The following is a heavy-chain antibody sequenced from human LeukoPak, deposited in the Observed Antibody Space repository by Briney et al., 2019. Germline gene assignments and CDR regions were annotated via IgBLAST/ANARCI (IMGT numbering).Heavy chain of an antibody. V-gene: IGHV6-1*01. Sequence: SQTLSLTCAISGDSVSSNSAAWNWIRQSPSRGLEWLGRTYYRSKWYYDYAVAVKSRISINPDTSKNQFSLQLSSVTPEDTAVYYCARDSSGWYSSNFDYWGQGTLVTVSS. CDR2: TYYRSKWYY. CDR1: GDSVSSNSAA. D-gene: IGHD6-19*01. CDR3: ARDSSGWYSSNFDY. J-gene: IGHJ4*02.